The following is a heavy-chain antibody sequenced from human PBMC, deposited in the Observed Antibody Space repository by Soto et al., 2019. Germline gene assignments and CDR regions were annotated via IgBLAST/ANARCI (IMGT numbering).Heavy chain of an antibody. D-gene: IGHD3-10*01. CDR3: ARDSLNGSGSYYLSYYYYYGMDV. J-gene: IGHJ6*02. V-gene: IGHV1-69*13. CDR2: IIPIFGTA. CDR1: GGTFSSYA. Sequence: SVKVSCKASGGTFSSYAISWVRQAPGQGLELMGGIIPIFGTANYAQKFQGRVTITADESTSTAYMELSSLRSEDTAVYYCARDSLNGSGSYYLSYYYYYGMDVWGQGTTVTVYS.